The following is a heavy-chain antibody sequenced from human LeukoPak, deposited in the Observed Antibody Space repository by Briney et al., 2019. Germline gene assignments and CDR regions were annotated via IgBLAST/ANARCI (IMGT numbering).Heavy chain of an antibody. D-gene: IGHD3-10*01. V-gene: IGHV3-33*01. J-gene: IGHJ3*02. Sequence: GSLRLSCAASGFTFSSYGMHWVRQAPGKGLEWVAVIWDDGSNKYYADSVKGRFTISRDNSKNTLYLQVNSLRAEDTAVYYCARDGNFGYDAFDIWGQGTMVTVSS. CDR2: IWDDGSNK. CDR1: GFTFSSYG. CDR3: ARDGNFGYDAFDI.